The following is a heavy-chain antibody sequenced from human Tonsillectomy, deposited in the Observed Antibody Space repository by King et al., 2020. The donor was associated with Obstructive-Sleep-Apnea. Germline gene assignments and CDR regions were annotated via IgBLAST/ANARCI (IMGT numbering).Heavy chain of an antibody. CDR1: GGSISSYY. CDR2: IYYSGST. V-gene: IGHV4-59*01. J-gene: IGHJ4*02. D-gene: IGHD3-10*01. Sequence: VQLQESGPGLVKPSETLSLTCTVSGGSISSYYWSWIRQPPGKGLEWIGYIYYSGSTNYNPSLKSRVTISVDTSKNQFSLKLSSVTAADTAVYYCARGGYYYGSGSPLYYFDYWGQGTLVTVSS. CDR3: ARGGYYYGSGSPLYYFDY.